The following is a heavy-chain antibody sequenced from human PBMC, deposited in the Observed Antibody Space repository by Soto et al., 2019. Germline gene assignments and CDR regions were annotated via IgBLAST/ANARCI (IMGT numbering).Heavy chain of an antibody. V-gene: IGHV3-23*01. CDR1: GFTLSNYV. Sequence: EVHLLQSGGGLVQPGGSLRLSCATSGFTLSNYVMSWVRQAPGKGLEWVTTIAGKTYYSDSVKGRFTISRDNSQSTLYLQLHSLRAEDTAVYYCALTIDVPTGMLDHWGQGTLVTVSS. CDR3: ALTIDVPTGMLDH. J-gene: IGHJ4*02. CDR2: IAGKT. D-gene: IGHD1-1*01.